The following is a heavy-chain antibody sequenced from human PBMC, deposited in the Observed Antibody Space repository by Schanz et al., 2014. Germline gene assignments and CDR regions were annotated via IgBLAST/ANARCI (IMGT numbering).Heavy chain of an antibody. V-gene: IGHV3-23*01. CDR2: ISPTGSST. Sequence: DVQLLESGGGLVQPGESLRLSCAASGFTFTTYAMTWVRQAPGKGLEWVSNISPTGSSTYYADSVKGRFTISRDNSNNTLYLQMNSLRAEDTAVYYCARDLNRCGGDCYSGWGQGTLVTVSS. CDR1: GFTFTTYA. CDR3: ARDLNRCGGDCYSG. D-gene: IGHD2-21*02. J-gene: IGHJ4*02.